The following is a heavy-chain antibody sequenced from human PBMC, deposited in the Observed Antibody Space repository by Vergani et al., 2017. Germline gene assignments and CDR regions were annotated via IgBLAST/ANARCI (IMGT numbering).Heavy chain of an antibody. CDR3: ARQVAVAGKWWGPYYYYGMDV. V-gene: IGHV5-10-1*01. CDR2: IDPSDSYT. CDR1: GYSFTSYW. J-gene: IGHJ6*02. Sequence: EVQLAQSGAVVKKPGESLRISCKGSGYSFTSYWISWVRQMPGKGLEWMGRIDPSDSYTNYSPSFQGHVTISADKSISTAYLQWSSLKASDTAMYYCARQVAVAGKWWGPYYYYGMDVWGQGTTVTVSS. D-gene: IGHD6-19*01.